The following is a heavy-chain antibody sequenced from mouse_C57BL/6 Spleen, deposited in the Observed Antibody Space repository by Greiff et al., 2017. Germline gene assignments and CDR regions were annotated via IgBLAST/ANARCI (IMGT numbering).Heavy chain of an antibody. CDR3: ARSSGTGFAY. CDR2: INPGSGGS. Sequence: VQLVESGAELVRPGTSVKVSCKASGYAFTNYLIEWVKQRPGQGLEWIGVINPGSGGSNYNEKFKGKATLTADKSSSTAYMHLSSLTSDDSSVYFCARSSGTGFAYWGQGTLVTVSA. J-gene: IGHJ3*01. CDR1: GYAFTNYL. V-gene: IGHV1-54*01. D-gene: IGHD3-1*01.